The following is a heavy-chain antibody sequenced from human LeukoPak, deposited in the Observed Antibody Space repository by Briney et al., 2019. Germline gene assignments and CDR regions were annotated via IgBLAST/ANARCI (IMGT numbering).Heavy chain of an antibody. V-gene: IGHV1-69*13. CDR2: IIPIFGTA. D-gene: IGHD3-10*01. J-gene: IGHJ6*03. Sequence: SVKVSCKASGGTFSSYAISWVRQAPGQGLEWMGGIIPIFGTANYAQKFQGRVTITADESTSTAYMELSSLRSEDTAVYYCARVLAPGCYYYYYMDVWGKGTTVTVSS. CDR1: GGTFSSYA. CDR3: ARVLAPGCYYYYYMDV.